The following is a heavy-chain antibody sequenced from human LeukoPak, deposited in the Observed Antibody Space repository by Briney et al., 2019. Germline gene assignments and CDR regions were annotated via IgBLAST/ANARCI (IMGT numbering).Heavy chain of an antibody. CDR2: IYYSGST. V-gene: IGHV4-39*01. CDR1: GGSISSSSYY. CDR3: ARYGDYVGYFDY. D-gene: IGHD4-17*01. J-gene: IGHJ4*02. Sequence: SETLSLTWTVSGGSISSSSYYWGWIRQPPGKGLEWIGGIYYSGSTYYNPSLKSRVTISVDTSKNQFSLKLSSVTAADTAVYYCARYGDYVGYFDYWGQGTLVTVSS.